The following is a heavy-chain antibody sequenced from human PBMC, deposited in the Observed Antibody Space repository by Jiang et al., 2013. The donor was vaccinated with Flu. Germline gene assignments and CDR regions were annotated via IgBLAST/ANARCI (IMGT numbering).Heavy chain of an antibody. CDR2: IYPGDSDT. J-gene: IGHJ6*02. V-gene: IGHV5-51*01. Sequence: GAEVKKPGESLKISCKGSGYSFTSYWIGWVRQMPGKGLEWMGIIYPGDSDTRYSPSFQGQVTISADKSISTAYLQWSSLKASDTAMYYCARQGTAFQRYYYYGMDVWGQGTTVTVSS. D-gene: IGHD2/OR15-2a*01. CDR3: ARQGTAFQRYYYYGMDV. CDR1: GYSFTSYW.